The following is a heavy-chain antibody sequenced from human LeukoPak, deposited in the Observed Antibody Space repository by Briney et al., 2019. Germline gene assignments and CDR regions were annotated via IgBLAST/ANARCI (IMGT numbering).Heavy chain of an antibody. J-gene: IGHJ4*02. CDR2: ISSTSSYI. Sequence: GGSLRLSCAASGFTFSSYSMNWVRQAPGKGLEWVSSISSTSSYIYYADSVKGRFTISRDNAKNSLYLQMNSPRAEDTAVYYCARDDTYYDSSGYYLDYWGQGTLVTVSS. D-gene: IGHD3-22*01. V-gene: IGHV3-21*01. CDR1: GFTFSSYS. CDR3: ARDDTYYDSSGYYLDY.